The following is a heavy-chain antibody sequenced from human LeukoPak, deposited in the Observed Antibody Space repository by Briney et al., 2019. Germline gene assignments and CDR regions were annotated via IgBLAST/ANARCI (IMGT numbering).Heavy chain of an antibody. J-gene: IGHJ4*02. D-gene: IGHD1-26*01. Sequence: ASVKVSCKASGYTFTSYDINWVRQATGQGLEWMGWMNPNSGNTGYALKFQGRVTITRNTSISTAYMELSSLRSEDTAVYYCARVPRYSGSYRASLYFDYWGQGTLVTVSS. V-gene: IGHV1-8*03. CDR2: MNPNSGNT. CDR1: GYTFTSYD. CDR3: ARVPRYSGSYRASLYFDY.